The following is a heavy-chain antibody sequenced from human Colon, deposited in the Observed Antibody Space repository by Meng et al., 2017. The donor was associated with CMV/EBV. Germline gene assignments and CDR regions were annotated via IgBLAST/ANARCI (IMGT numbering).Heavy chain of an antibody. CDR2: IYYGGGAT. V-gene: IGHV3-23*03. J-gene: IGHJ3*02. CDR3: AKGVTSGSTYRAFDI. CDR1: GFTFSTFA. Sequence: GESLKISCAASGFTFSTFAMGWVRQAPGKGLEWVSSIYYGGGATHYPDSVKGRFTISRDTSENTLYLQMSSLRVDDTDLYYCAKGVTSGSTYRAFDILGQGAKVTVSS. D-gene: IGHD3-22*01.